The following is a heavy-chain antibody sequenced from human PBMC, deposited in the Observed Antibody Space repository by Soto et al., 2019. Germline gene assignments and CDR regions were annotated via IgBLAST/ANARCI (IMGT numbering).Heavy chain of an antibody. J-gene: IGHJ6*02. D-gene: IGHD3-3*01. CDR1: GFTFSSYA. V-gene: IGHV3-23*01. CDR3: ARIKLVEWFFINVDVYDMDV. CDR2: ISGSSSST. Sequence: GGSLRLSCAASGFTFSSYAMSWVRQAPGKGLEWVSAISGSSSSTYYADSLKGRFTISRDNARDSLYLEMNSLRDEDTAVYYCARIKLVEWFFINVDVYDMDVWGQGTPVTVSS.